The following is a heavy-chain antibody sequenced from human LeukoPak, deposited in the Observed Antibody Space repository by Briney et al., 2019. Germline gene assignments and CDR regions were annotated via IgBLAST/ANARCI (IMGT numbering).Heavy chain of an antibody. CDR2: IKQDGSEK. J-gene: IGHJ6*03. CDR1: GFTFSSYW. V-gene: IGHV3-7*01. D-gene: IGHD6-6*01. CDR3: ARVAQQLVLYYYYYMDV. Sequence: PGGSLRLSCAASGFTFSSYWMSWVRQAPGKGLEWVANIKQDGSEKYYVDSVKGRFTISRDNAKNSLYLQMNSLRAEDTAVYYCARVAQQLVLYYYYYMDVWGKGTTVTVSS.